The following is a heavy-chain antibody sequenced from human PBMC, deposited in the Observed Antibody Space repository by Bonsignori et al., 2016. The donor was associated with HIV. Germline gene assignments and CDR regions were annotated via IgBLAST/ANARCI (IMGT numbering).Heavy chain of an antibody. CDR1: GGSFSGYY. CDR3: ARRSLYYFDY. Sequence: SETLSLTCAVYGGSFSGYYWELDPPAPRKGLEWIGEINHSGSTNYNPSLKSRVTISVDTSKNQFSLKLSSVTAADTAVYYCARRSLYYFDYWGQGTLVTVSS. V-gene: IGHV4-34*01. CDR2: INHSGST. J-gene: IGHJ4*02.